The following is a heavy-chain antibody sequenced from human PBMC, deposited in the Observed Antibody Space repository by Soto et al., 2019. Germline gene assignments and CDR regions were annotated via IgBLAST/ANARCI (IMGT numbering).Heavy chain of an antibody. CDR1: GYTFTSYG. D-gene: IGHD6-13*01. J-gene: IGHJ4*02. CDR2: INPYNGNT. V-gene: IGHV1-18*01. Sequence: ASVKVSCKASGYTFTSYGISWVRQAPGQGLEWMAWINPYNGNTKYAEKFLGRVTVTTDTSTATAYMEVRSLTSDDTAVFYCARVGVGLAAPRVWPYWGQGTPVTAPQ. CDR3: ARVGVGLAAPRVWPY.